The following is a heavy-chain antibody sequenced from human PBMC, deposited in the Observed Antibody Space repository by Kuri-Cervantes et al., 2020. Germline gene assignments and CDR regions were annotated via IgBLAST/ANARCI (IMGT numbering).Heavy chain of an antibody. J-gene: IGHJ4*02. V-gene: IGHV3-9*01. D-gene: IGHD1-26*01. Sequence: SLKISCAASGFTFSSYTMSWVRQAPGKGLEWVSGISWNSGSIGYADSVKGRFTISRDNAKNSLYLQMNSLRAEDTAVYYCARDGSGSPAHDYWGQGTLVTVSS. CDR1: GFTFSSYT. CDR3: ARDGSGSPAHDY. CDR2: ISWNSGSI.